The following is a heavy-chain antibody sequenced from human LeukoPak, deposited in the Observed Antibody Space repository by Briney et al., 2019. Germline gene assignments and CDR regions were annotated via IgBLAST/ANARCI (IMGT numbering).Heavy chain of an antibody. CDR3: ARDGYYGSGSYVY. D-gene: IGHD3-10*01. Sequence: GGSLRLSCAASGFTFSSYEMNWVRQAPGKGLEWVSYISSSGSTIYYADSVEGRFTISRDNAKNSLYLQMNSLRAEDTAVYYCARDGYYGSGSYVYWGQGTLVTVSS. CDR2: ISSSGSTI. J-gene: IGHJ4*02. CDR1: GFTFSSYE. V-gene: IGHV3-48*03.